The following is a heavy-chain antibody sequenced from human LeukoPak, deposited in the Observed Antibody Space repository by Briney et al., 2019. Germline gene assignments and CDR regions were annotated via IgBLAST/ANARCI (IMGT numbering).Heavy chain of an antibody. V-gene: IGHV3-7*01. CDR3: ARESLVSGTTRGNYYYYGMDV. CDR1: GFTFSSYW. D-gene: IGHD1-7*01. Sequence: GGSLRLSCAASGFTFSSYWMSWVRQAPGKGLEWEANIKQDGSEKYYVDSVKGRFTISRDNAKNSLYLQMDSLRAEDTAVYFCARESLVSGTTRGNYYYYGMDVWGQGTTVTVSS. J-gene: IGHJ6*02. CDR2: IKQDGSEK.